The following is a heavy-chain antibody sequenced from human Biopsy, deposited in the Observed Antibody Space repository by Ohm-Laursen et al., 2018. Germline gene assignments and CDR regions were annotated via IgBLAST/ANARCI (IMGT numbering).Heavy chain of an antibody. V-gene: IGHV1-69*10. Sequence: SVKVSCNASGGTFSNYAISWVRQAPGEGLEWMGGIIAVSGLVNYAPKFQGRVSITADRSTTTAYMELSNLKSEDTAVYYCATPFQYYDSWGGYPPFDHWGQGTLVTVSS. CDR2: IIAVSGLV. J-gene: IGHJ4*02. CDR3: ATPFQYYDSWGGYPPFDH. CDR1: GGTFSNYA. D-gene: IGHD3-3*01.